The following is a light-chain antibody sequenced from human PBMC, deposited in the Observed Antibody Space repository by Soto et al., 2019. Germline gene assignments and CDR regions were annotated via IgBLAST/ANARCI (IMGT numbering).Light chain of an antibody. CDR1: QALSNH. V-gene: IGKV1-33*01. Sequence: DIQLTQSPSSLSASVGDRVTITCQASQALSNHLNWYQQKPGKAPNLLIYDASDLETGVPSRFSGGGSGTFFSFTINSLQPEDIATYYCQKHDGVPLFGPGTKVEIK. CDR3: QKHDGVPL. J-gene: IGKJ3*01. CDR2: DAS.